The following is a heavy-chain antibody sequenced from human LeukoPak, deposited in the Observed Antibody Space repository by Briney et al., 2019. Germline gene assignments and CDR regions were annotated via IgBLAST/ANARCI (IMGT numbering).Heavy chain of an antibody. D-gene: IGHD3-3*01. CDR1: GYTFSNYG. CDR2: INTYNGNT. V-gene: IGHV1-18*01. CDR3: ARVYRDYDFWSGYWESYFDY. Sequence: ASVKVSCKASGYTFSNYGITRVRQAPGQGLEWMGWINTYNGNTKYAQKFQGRVTMTTDTSTSTAAMELRSLRSDDAAVYYCARVYRDYDFWSGYWESYFDYWGQGTLVTVSS. J-gene: IGHJ4*02.